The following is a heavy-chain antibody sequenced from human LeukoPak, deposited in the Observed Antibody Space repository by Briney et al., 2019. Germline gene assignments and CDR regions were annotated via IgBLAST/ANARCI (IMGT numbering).Heavy chain of an antibody. D-gene: IGHD3-10*01. V-gene: IGHV4-39*01. CDR2: MFYSGSTYSGSN. CDR1: GGSITNNNYY. CDR3: ARRSRSGFFDY. J-gene: IGHJ4*02. Sequence: PSETLSLTCTVSGGSITNNNYYWGWIRQPPGKGLEWIGSMFYSGSTYSGSNFYNPSLRSRVTISVDTSKNHFSLKLSSVTAADTAVYYCARRSRSGFFDYWGQGTLVTVSS.